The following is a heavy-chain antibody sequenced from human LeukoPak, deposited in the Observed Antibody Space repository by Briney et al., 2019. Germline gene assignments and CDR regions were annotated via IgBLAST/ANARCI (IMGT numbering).Heavy chain of an antibody. CDR2: IWYDGSNK. D-gene: IGHD3-9*01. V-gene: IGHV3-33*01. Sequence: GGSLRLSCAASGFTFSSYGMHWVRQAPGKGLEWVAVIWYDGSNKYYADSVKGRFTIFRDNSKNTLYLQMNSLRAEDTAVYYCARVRREILTGYYGLDYWGQGTLVTVSS. J-gene: IGHJ4*02. CDR1: GFTFSSYG. CDR3: ARVRREILTGYYGLDY.